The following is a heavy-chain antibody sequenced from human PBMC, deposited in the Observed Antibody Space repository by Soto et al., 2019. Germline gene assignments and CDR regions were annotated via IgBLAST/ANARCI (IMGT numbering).Heavy chain of an antibody. V-gene: IGHV1-46*03. Sequence: ASVKVSCKASGYTFTSYYMHWVRQAPGQGLEWMGIINPSGGSTSYAQKFQGRVTMTRDTSTSTVYMELSSLRSEDTAVYYCARGAEWLLYDDYYYYMDVWGKGTTVTVSS. CDR1: GYTFTSYY. D-gene: IGHD3-3*01. J-gene: IGHJ6*03. CDR2: INPSGGST. CDR3: ARGAEWLLYDDYYYYMDV.